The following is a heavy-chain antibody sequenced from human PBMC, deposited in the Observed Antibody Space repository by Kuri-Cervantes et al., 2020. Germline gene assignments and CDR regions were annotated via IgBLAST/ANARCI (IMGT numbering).Heavy chain of an antibody. CDR3: ARDRERWLVRWYFEL. J-gene: IGHJ2*01. D-gene: IGHD6-19*01. V-gene: IGHV3-11*01. Sequence: LSPTCASSGFTFSDYSMGWIRQAPGKGLEWISYMSNSGFTTYYADSVKGRITISRDTAKNSLYLEMNCLRADDTAVYYCARDRERWLVRWYFELWGRGTPVTVSS. CDR2: MSNSGFTT. CDR1: GFTFSDYS.